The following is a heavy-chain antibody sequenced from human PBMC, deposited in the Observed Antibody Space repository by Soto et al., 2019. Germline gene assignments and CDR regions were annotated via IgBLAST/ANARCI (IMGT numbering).Heavy chain of an antibody. CDR2: ISSSSSTI. J-gene: IGHJ4*02. V-gene: IGHV3-48*01. CDR1: GFTFSSYS. Sequence: PGGSLRLYCAASGFTFSSYSMNWVRQAPGKGLEWVSYISSSSSTIYYADSVKGRFTISRDNAKNSLYLQMNSLRAEDTAVYYCARVIRPSLNYFDYWGQGTLVTVSS. CDR3: ARVIRPSLNYFDY.